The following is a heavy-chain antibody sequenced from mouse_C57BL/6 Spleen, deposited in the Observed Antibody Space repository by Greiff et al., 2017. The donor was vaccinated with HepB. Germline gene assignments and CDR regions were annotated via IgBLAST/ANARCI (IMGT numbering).Heavy chain of an antibody. CDR1: GFTFSDYG. CDR2: ISSGSSTI. D-gene: IGHD2-4*01. Sequence: EVKLEESGGGLVKPGGSLKLSCAASGFTFSDYGMHWVRQAPEKGLEWVAYISSGSSTIYYADTVKGRFTISRDNAKNTLFLQMTSLRSEDTAMYYCARNDYEGYFDVWGTGTTVTVSS. CDR3: ARNDYEGYFDV. V-gene: IGHV5-17*01. J-gene: IGHJ1*03.